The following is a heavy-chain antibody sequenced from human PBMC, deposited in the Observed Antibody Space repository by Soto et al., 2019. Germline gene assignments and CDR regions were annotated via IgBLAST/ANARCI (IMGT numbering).Heavy chain of an antibody. D-gene: IGHD3-3*01. Sequence: SETLSLTCAVSGGSISSGGYSWSWIRQPPGKGLEWIGYIYHSGSTYYNPSLKSRVTISVDRSKNQFSLKLSSVTAADTAVYYCARGVALRFLEWLSPGRFDPWGQGTLVTVPS. CDR2: IYHSGST. V-gene: IGHV4-30-2*01. CDR3: ARGVALRFLEWLSPGRFDP. CDR1: GGSISSGGYS. J-gene: IGHJ5*02.